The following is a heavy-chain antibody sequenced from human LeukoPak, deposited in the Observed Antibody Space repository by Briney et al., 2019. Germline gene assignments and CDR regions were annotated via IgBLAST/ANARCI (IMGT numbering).Heavy chain of an antibody. CDR3: AKGYSSSWYAYGMDV. Sequence: PGGSLRLSCAASGFTVSSYAMHWVRQPIGKGLEWVSALGIAGDTFYPGSVKGRFTISRDNSKNTLYLQMNSLRAEDTALYYCAKGYSSSWYAYGMDVWGQGTTVTVSS. J-gene: IGHJ6*02. CDR2: LGIAGDT. V-gene: IGHV3-13*01. D-gene: IGHD6-13*01. CDR1: GFTVSSYA.